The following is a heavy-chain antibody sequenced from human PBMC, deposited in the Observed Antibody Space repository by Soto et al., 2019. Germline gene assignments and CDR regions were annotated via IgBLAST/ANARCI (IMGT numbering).Heavy chain of an antibody. CDR3: ARDPGYSSSWYSSWFDP. V-gene: IGHV1-69*06. J-gene: IGHJ5*02. Sequence: QVQLVQSGAEVKKPGSSVKVSCKASGGTFSSYAISWVRQAPGQGLEWMGGIIPIFGTANYAQKFQGRVTITADKSTSTAYMELSSLRSEDTAVYYCARDPGYSSSWYSSWFDPWAREPWSPSPQ. CDR1: GGTFSSYA. D-gene: IGHD6-13*01. CDR2: IIPIFGTA.